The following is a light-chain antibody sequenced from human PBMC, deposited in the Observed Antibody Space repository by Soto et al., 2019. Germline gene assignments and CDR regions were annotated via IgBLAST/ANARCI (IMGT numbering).Light chain of an antibody. CDR1: QSVSNNY. CDR2: GES. J-gene: IGKJ1*01. V-gene: IGKV3-20*01. CDR3: QQYGSSGT. Sequence: EIVLTQSPGTLSLSPGERATLSCRASQSVSNNYLAWYQQKPGQAPSLLIYGESNRATGIPDRFSGSGSGTAFTLTISSLEPEDFAVYYCQQYGSSGTFGQGTKVDI.